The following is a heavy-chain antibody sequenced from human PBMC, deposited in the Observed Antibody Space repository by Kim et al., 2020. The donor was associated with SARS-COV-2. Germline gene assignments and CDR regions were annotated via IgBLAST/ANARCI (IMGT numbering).Heavy chain of an antibody. Sequence: SETLSLTSTVSGGSISSYYWSWIRQPAGKGLEWIGRIYTSGSTNYNPSLKSRVTMSVDTSKNQFSLKLSSVTAADTAVYYCAREPLGTTVAFYYYYGMDVWGQGTTVTVSS. J-gene: IGHJ6*02. CDR1: GGSISSYY. CDR3: AREPLGTTVAFYYYYGMDV. CDR2: IYTSGST. V-gene: IGHV4-4*07. D-gene: IGHD4-4*01.